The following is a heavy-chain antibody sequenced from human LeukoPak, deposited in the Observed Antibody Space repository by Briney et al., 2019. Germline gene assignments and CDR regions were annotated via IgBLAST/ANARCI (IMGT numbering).Heavy chain of an antibody. CDR1: GFTFTNYA. V-gene: IGHV3-23*01. CDR3: AKWGDYDILTRYYGPDY. J-gene: IGHJ4*01. Sequence: GTSLRLSCVASGFTFTNYAMSWVRQAPGKGLEWVSAITGSDGSSYYADSVKGRFTISRDNSKNTLYLQVNSLRAEDTAVYYCAKWGDYDILTRYYGPDYWGQGTLVTVYS. D-gene: IGHD3-9*01. CDR2: ITGSDGSS.